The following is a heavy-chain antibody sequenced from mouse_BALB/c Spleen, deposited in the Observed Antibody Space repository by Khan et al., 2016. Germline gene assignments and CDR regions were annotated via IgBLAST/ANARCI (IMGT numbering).Heavy chain of an antibody. J-gene: IGHJ3*01. D-gene: IGHD2-4*01. V-gene: IGHV9-2-1*01. Sequence: QIQLVQSGPELKKPGETVKISCKASGYTFTDYSMHWVKQAPGKGLEWMGWINTETGEPTYADDFKGRFAFSLETSASTAYLQINNLKNEDTATYFCARGDDYVWFAYWGQGTLVTVSA. CDR1: GYTFTDYS. CDR3: ARGDDYVWFAY. CDR2: INTETGEP.